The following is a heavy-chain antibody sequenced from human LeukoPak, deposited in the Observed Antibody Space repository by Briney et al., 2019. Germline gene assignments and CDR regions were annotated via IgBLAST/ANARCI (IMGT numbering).Heavy chain of an antibody. CDR1: GFIFRSYE. Sequence: PGGSLRLSCAASGFIFRSYEMNWVRQAPGKGLEWVSYISSSGSTIYYADSVKGRFTLSRDNAKNSLYLQMNSLRAEDTAVYYCAKPYYDILTGYYHTDYWGQGTLVTVSS. CDR3: AKPYYDILTGYYHTDY. J-gene: IGHJ4*02. V-gene: IGHV3-48*03. CDR2: ISSSGSTI. D-gene: IGHD3-9*01.